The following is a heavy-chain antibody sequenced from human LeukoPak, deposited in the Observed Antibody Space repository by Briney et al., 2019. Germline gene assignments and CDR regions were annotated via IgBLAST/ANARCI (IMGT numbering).Heavy chain of an antibody. Sequence: ASXKVSCKASGYTFTSYGISWVRQAPGQGREWMGWISVYNGNTNYAQTLQARVTMTTDTSTSTAYMELRSLRSDDTAVYYCARDKAYGSGSYYSEDFDYWGQGTLVTVSS. D-gene: IGHD3-10*01. CDR2: ISVYNGNT. CDR1: GYTFTSYG. CDR3: ARDKAYGSGSYYSEDFDY. J-gene: IGHJ4*02. V-gene: IGHV1-18*01.